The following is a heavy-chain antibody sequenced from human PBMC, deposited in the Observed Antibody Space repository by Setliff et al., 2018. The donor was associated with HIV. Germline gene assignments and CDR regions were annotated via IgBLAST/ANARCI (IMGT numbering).Heavy chain of an antibody. Sequence: GGSLRLSCAASGFTFSSYWMSWVRRAPGKGLEWVANIKQDGSEKYYVDSVKGRFTISRDNAKNSLYLQMNSLRAEDTAVYYCARNTDVDSVYRPFHIWGQGTMVTVSS. CDR1: GFTFSSYW. CDR2: IKQDGSEK. J-gene: IGHJ3*02. CDR3: ARNTDVDSVYRPFHI. D-gene: IGHD1-26*01. V-gene: IGHV3-7*03.